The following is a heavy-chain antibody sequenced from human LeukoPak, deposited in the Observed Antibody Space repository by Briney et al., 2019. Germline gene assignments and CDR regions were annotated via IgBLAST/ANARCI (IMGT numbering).Heavy chain of an antibody. V-gene: IGHV4-4*07. CDR2: FYPSGNT. CDR3: VRAGTYGVRAVISPDV. D-gene: IGHD3-10*01. J-gene: IGHJ6*02. CDR1: GGSISNYY. Sequence: PSETLSLTCSVSGGSISNYYWSWIRQSAGKGLEWIGRFYPSGNTMYNPSPTSRVTMSVDTSQNQFSLNLNSVTAADTAVYYCVRAGTYGVRAVISPDVWGQGTTVTVSS.